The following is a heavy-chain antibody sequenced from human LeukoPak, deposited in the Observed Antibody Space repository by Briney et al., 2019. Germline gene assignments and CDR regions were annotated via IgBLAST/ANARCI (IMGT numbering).Heavy chain of an antibody. CDR1: GFIFSNYN. CDR2: ISSSTSYI. Sequence: GGSLRLSCAVSGFIFSNYNMTWVSQAPGKGLEWVSSISSSTSYIYYADSVKGRFTISRDNGNNSLYLQMNSLRAEDTAIYYCARTYDRTGYPDYWGQGTLVTVSS. V-gene: IGHV3-21*01. CDR3: ARTYDRTGYPDY. J-gene: IGHJ4*02. D-gene: IGHD3-22*01.